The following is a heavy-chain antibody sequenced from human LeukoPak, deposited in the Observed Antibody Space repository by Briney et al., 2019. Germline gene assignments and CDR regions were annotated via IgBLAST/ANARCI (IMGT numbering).Heavy chain of an antibody. CDR1: GFTFSSYG. J-gene: IGHJ4*02. Sequence: AGGSPRLSCAASGFTFSSYGMHWVRQAPGKGLEWVAVISYDGSNKYYADSVKGRFTISRDNSKNTLYLQMNSLRAEDTAVYYCAKDSSPRDDYYGSGSYPDYWGQGTLVTVSS. CDR2: ISYDGSNK. CDR3: AKDSSPRDDYYGSGSYPDY. V-gene: IGHV3-30*18. D-gene: IGHD3-10*01.